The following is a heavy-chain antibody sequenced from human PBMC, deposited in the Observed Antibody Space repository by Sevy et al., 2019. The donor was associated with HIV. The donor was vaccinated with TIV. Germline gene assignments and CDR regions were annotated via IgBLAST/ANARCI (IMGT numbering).Heavy chain of an antibody. D-gene: IGHD1-26*01. Sequence: GGSLRLSCVASGFTFSNYEMNWVRQAPGKGLEWVSYISSSGSSIYYADSVKGRFSISRDNAKNSLFLQVYSLRAEDTAVYYCARDLGSPDAFDIWGQGTMVTVSS. CDR1: GFTFSNYE. CDR3: ARDLGSPDAFDI. V-gene: IGHV3-48*03. J-gene: IGHJ3*02. CDR2: ISSSGSSI.